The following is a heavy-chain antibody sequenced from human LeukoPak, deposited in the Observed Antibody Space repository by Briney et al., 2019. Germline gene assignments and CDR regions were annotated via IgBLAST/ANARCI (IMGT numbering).Heavy chain of an antibody. J-gene: IGHJ4*02. CDR1: GFSSSTYA. CDR3: AKAVYDSSGSFDF. V-gene: IGHV3-23*01. CDR2: ISGSGGSP. Sequence: PGGSLRLSCAASGFSSSTYAMTWVRRAPGKGLEWVSGISGSGGSPYYADSVKGRFTISRDTSKNTLYLQMNSLRAENTAVYYCAKAVYDSSGSFDFWGQGTLVTVSS. D-gene: IGHD3-22*01.